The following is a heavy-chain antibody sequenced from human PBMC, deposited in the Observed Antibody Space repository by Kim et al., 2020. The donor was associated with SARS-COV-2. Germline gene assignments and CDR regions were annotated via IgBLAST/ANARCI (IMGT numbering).Heavy chain of an antibody. CDR1: GFTFSSYG. D-gene: IGHD4-17*01. CDR2: ISYDGSNR. Sequence: GGSLRLSCAASGFTFSSYGMHWVRQAPGKGLEWVAVISYDGSNRYYTDSVKDRFTISRDNSKNTLYLQMNSLRAEDTAVYFCAKDSRTTVTPKYYFDYWGQGTLVTVSS. CDR3: AKDSRTTVTPKYYFDY. V-gene: IGHV3-30*18. J-gene: IGHJ4*02.